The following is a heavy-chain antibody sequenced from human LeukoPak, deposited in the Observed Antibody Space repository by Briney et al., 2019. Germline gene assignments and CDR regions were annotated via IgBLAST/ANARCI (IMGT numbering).Heavy chain of an antibody. CDR1: GYSISSGYY. CDR3: ARIYGVSWFDP. D-gene: IGHD4-17*01. Sequence: PSETLSLTCTVSGYSISSGYYWGWIRQPPGKGLEWIGSIYHSGSTYYNPSLKSRVTISVDTSKNQFSLKLSSVTAADTAVYYCARIYGVSWFDPWGQGTLVTVSS. V-gene: IGHV4-38-2*02. J-gene: IGHJ5*02. CDR2: IYHSGST.